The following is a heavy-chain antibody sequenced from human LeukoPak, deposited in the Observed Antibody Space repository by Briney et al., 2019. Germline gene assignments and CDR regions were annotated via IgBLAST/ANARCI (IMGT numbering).Heavy chain of an antibody. D-gene: IGHD2-2*01. CDR1: GCSISSYY. V-gene: IGHV4-59*01. Sequence: PSETLSLTCTVSGCSISSYYWSWIRQPPGKGLEWIGYIYYSGSTNYNPSLKSRVTISVDTSKNQFSLKLSSVTAADTAVYYCAREENAVFDYWGQGTLVTVSS. J-gene: IGHJ4*02. CDR2: IYYSGST. CDR3: AREENAVFDY.